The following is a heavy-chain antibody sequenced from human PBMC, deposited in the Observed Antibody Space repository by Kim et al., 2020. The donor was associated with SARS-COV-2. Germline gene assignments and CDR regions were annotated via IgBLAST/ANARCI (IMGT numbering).Heavy chain of an antibody. CDR3: ACDIYVSGMNF. CDR2: ISSSVST. Sequence: GGSLRHSCAASGFTFSSNYMSWVRQAPGKGLEWVSGISSSVSTYYADSVAGRITISTHNSDNTLYLPINRLKTLNTADTYGACDIYVSGMNFSCQGTT. J-gene: IGHJ6*02. CDR1: GFTFSSNY. V-gene: IGHV3-53*04. D-gene: IGHD3-10*02.